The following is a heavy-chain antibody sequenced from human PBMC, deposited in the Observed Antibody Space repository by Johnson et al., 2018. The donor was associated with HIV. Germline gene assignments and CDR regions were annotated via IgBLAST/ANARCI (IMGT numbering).Heavy chain of an antibody. CDR3: ARTDYGDYNDAFDI. J-gene: IGHJ3*02. D-gene: IGHD4-17*01. CDR2: IYSGGST. V-gene: IGHV3-53*01. Sequence: EVQLVESGGGLIQPGGSLRLSCAASGFTVSSNYMSWVRQAPGKGLEWVSVIYSGGSTYYADSVKGRFTISSDNSKNTLYLQMNSLRAEDTAVYYCARTDYGDYNDAFDIWGQGTMVTVSS. CDR1: GFTVSSNY.